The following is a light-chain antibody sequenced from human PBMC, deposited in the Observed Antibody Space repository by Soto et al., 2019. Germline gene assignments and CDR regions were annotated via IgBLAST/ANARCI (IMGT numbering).Light chain of an antibody. CDR1: QSISDY. Sequence: EVVLTQSPATLSLSSGEGAALSCRSSQSISDYLAWYQQKPGQPPRLLIYDASKRAPGIPRRFSGRGSGTDFTLTISSLEAEDFAVYFCQHRLNWPLTFGGGTKVEI. J-gene: IGKJ4*01. CDR3: QHRLNWPLT. CDR2: DAS. V-gene: IGKV3-11*01.